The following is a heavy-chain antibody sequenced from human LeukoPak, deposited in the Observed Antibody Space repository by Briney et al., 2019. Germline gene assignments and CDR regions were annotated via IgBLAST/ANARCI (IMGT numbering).Heavy chain of an antibody. CDR3: ARESSSTGVDF. CDR2: IKPNSGGT. V-gene: IGHV1-2*06. J-gene: IGHJ4*02. CDR1: GYTFTDYY. D-gene: IGHD1-26*01. Sequence: ASVKVSCKASGYTFTDYYMHWVRQAPGQGLEWMGRIKPNSGGTNYAQKFQGRVTMTRDTSISTAYMDLSRLRSDDTALYYCARESSSTGVDFWGQGTLVTVSS.